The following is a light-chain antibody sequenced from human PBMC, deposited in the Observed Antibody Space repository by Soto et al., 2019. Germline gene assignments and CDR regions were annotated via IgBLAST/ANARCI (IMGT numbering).Light chain of an antibody. V-gene: IGLV2-14*01. J-gene: IGLJ1*01. CDR2: EVS. CDR1: NVDVGGYNY. Sequence: QSALTQPASVPGSPGQSITFSCTGTNVDVGGYNYVSWYQHHPGKAPKLLIFEVSNRPSGVSNRFSGSKSGNTASLTISGLQSEDEAHYHCASYTIKTPDGFGSGTKVTVL. CDR3: ASYTIKTPDG.